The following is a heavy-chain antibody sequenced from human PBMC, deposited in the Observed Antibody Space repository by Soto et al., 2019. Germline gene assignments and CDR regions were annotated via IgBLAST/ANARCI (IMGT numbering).Heavy chain of an antibody. CDR2: IIPIFGTE. V-gene: IGHV1-69*12. Sequence: QVQLVQSGAEVKKPGSSVKVSCKASGGTFSSYAISWVRQAPGQGLEWMGGIIPIFGTENYAQKFQGRVTITADEYTSTAYMELSSLRSDDTAVYYCARHVCKMDSSGGYWGQGTLVTVSS. J-gene: IGHJ4*02. CDR1: GGTFSSYA. D-gene: IGHD6-19*01. CDR3: ARHVCKMDSSGGY.